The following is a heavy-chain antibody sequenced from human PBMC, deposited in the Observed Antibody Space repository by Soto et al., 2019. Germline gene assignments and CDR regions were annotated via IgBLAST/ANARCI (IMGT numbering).Heavy chain of an antibody. CDR1: GFTFTKAY. V-gene: IGHV3-15*01. J-gene: IGHJ4*02. CDR2: IKGSHAGGTT. D-gene: IGHD1-26*01. Sequence: EVQLVESGGGLVEPGGSIRLSCVASGFTFTKAYMTWVRQAPGKGLEWVGRIKGSHAGGTTDYATSVKGRFTISRDDSKNTVYLQVNSLKTEAPSVYDCATEEGYPGSNFHGAYGGQGTLVTVSS. CDR3: ATEEGYPGSNFHGAY.